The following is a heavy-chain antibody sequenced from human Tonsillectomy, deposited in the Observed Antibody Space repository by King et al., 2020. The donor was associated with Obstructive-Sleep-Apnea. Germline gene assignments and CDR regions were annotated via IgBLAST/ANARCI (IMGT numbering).Heavy chain of an antibody. CDR1: GDSISTYF. D-gene: IGHD3-10*01. CDR2: VFHTGST. V-gene: IGHV4-59*01. J-gene: IGHJ4*02. CDR3: ARQFAMNYYIDS. Sequence: VQLQESGPGLVKPSETLSLTCTVSGDSISTYFWSWIRQPPGKGLEWIGYVFHTGSTNYTPSLKSRVTISVDTSKNQFSLKLTSVTAADTAVYYCARQFAMNYYIDSWGQGSLVTVSS.